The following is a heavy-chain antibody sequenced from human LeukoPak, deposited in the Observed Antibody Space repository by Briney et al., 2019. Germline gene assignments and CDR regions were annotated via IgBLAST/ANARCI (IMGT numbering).Heavy chain of an antibody. CDR3: ARVNPTNSGFYTY. CDR1: GFTFSSYG. V-gene: IGHV3-30*03. J-gene: IGHJ1*01. CDR2: ISYDGSNK. Sequence: PGGSLRLSCAASGFTFSSYGMHWVRQAPVKGLEWVAVISYDGSNKYYADSVKGRFTVSRDNAKNSLYLQMNSLRAEDTAVYYCARVNPTNSGFYTYWGQGTLVTVSS. D-gene: IGHD3-22*01.